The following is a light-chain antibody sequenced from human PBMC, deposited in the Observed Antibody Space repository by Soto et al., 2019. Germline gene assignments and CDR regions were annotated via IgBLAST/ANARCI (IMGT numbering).Light chain of an antibody. V-gene: IGLV2-14*01. J-gene: IGLJ1*01. CDR1: SSDIGGSNW. Sequence: QSVLTQPASVSGSPGQSITISCNGTSSDIGGSNWVSWYQQHPGRAPKLIIFVVSGRPSGVSDRFSGSRSDNTASLTISGLQAEDEAYYYCTSHSSSGTLAVFGTGTKVTVL. CDR3: TSHSSSGTLAV. CDR2: VVS.